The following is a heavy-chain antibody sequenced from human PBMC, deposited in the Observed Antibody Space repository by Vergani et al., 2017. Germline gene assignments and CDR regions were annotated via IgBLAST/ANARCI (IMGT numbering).Heavy chain of an antibody. J-gene: IGHJ6*03. Sequence: EVQLVESGGGLVKPGGSLRLSCAASGFTFSSSSMNWVRQAPGKGLEWVSSISSSSSYIYYADSVKGRFTISRDNAKNSLYLQMNSLRAEDTAVYYCAKAGSIAACNLPCSCYKDVWCKGTTVTV. D-gene: IGHD6-13*01. CDR3: AKAGSIAACNLPCSCYKDV. CDR2: ISSSSSYI. V-gene: IGHV3-21*01. CDR1: GFTFSSSS.